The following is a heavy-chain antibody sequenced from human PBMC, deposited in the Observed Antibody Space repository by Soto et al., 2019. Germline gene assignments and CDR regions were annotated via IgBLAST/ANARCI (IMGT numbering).Heavy chain of an antibody. Sequence: QVQMVQSGPEVKKPGASVKISCKASEQTITGHYIQWVRQAPGQGLEWMGWINPKGDGKKYAQHFKGRITVTRETSINTCYMELRALTSDDTAGYYCASVPLYYTNNDYLEHWGHGTLVNVSS. D-gene: IGHD3-16*01. CDR2: INPKGDGK. J-gene: IGHJ4*01. CDR1: EQTITGHY. CDR3: ASVPLYYTNNDYLEH. V-gene: IGHV1-2*02.